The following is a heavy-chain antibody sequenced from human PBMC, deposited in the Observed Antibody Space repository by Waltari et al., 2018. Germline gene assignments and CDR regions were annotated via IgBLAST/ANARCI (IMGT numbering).Heavy chain of an antibody. CDR2: VWHSGSA. V-gene: IGHV4-38-2*01. D-gene: IGHD2-15*01. J-gene: IGHJ4*02. CDR1: GYSLGSGYY. CDR3: ARGPRVWDGVVLGAYFGY. Sequence: QVQLQESGPGLVKPSETLSLNCVVSGYSLGSGYYWGWLRQPPGKGLEWIGSVWHSGSAYYSPSLKSRVTISVETSKNQLSLRLNSVTAADTAIYYCARGPRVWDGVVLGAYFGYWGQGTLVIVPS.